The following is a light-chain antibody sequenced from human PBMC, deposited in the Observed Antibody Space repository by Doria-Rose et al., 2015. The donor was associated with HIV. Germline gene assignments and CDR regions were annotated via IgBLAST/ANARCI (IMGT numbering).Light chain of an antibody. J-gene: IGKJ3*01. CDR2: CAS. V-gene: IGKV4-1*01. Sequence: TQSPESLGMSLGERATLNCKSNQSLLYTSKNYLAWYQQKPGQPPKLLIYCASTRQSWVPARFSGSVSGTDFTLTISSLEAEDVAVYYCQQYYDTPSFGPGTTVDIK. CDR3: QQYYDTPS. CDR1: QSLLYTSKNY.